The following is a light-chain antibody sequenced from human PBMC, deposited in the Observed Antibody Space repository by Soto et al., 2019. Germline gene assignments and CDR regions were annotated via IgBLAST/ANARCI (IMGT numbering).Light chain of an antibody. J-gene: IGKJ2*01. Sequence: IQMTQSPSSLSASVGDRVTITCRASQRIGTYLNWYQQRPGRAPKLLISPISTLQRGVPSRFSGSGSGTDFTLTITRLQPEDFATYYCQQSYSTPYTFGQGTKLEIK. CDR3: QQSYSTPYT. CDR2: PIS. CDR1: QRIGTY. V-gene: IGKV1-39*01.